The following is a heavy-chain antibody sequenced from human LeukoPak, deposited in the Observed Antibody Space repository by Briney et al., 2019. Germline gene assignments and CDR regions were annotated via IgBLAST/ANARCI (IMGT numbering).Heavy chain of an antibody. CDR1: GFTFTSYS. CDR2: ISGGGGST. Sequence: GGSLRLSCAASGFTFTSYSMNWVREAPGKGLEWVSTISGGGGSTYYADSVKGRFTISRDNSKNTLYLQVNSLRAEDTAVYYCAKGGKWDVTPFDYWGQGTLVTVSS. J-gene: IGHJ4*02. D-gene: IGHD1-26*01. V-gene: IGHV3-23*01. CDR3: AKGGKWDVTPFDY.